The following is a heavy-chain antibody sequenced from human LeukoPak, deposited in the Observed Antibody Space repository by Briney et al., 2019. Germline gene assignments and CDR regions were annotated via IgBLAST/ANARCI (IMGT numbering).Heavy chain of an antibody. V-gene: IGHV1-2*02. CDR2: INPNSGGT. CDR3: ARGNYYMRSPDRWFDP. D-gene: IGHD3-22*01. CDR1: GYTFTGYY. Sequence: ASVKVSCKASGYTFTGYYMHWVRQAPGQGLEWMGWINPNSGGTNYAQKFQGRVTMTRDTSISTVYIDLNSLRSDDTAVYYCARGNYYMRSPDRWFDPWGQGTLVTVSS. J-gene: IGHJ5*02.